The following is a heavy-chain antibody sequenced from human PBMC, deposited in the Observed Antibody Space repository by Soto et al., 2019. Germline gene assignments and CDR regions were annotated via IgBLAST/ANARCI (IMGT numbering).Heavy chain of an antibody. Sequence: VASVKVSCKASGYTFTGYYMHWVRQAPGQGLEWMGWINPNSGGTNYAQKFQGRVTMTRDTSISTAYMGLSRLRSDDTAVYYCARGPLIRIAARPHAYNWFDPWGQGTLVTVSS. J-gene: IGHJ5*02. D-gene: IGHD6-6*01. CDR3: ARGPLIRIAARPHAYNWFDP. CDR1: GYTFTGYY. V-gene: IGHV1-2*02. CDR2: INPNSGGT.